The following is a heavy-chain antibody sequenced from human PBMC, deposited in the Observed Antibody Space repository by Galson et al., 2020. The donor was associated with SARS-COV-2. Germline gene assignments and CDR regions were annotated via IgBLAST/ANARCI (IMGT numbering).Heavy chain of an antibody. CDR3: ARDPDLLSSGHYSFNWFDP. V-gene: IGHV1-18*01. D-gene: IGHD3-22*01. CDR1: GYTFTNYG. Sequence: ASVKVSCKASGYTFTNYGISWVRQAPGRGLEWMGWISADSGKTNFAQKLQGRVTMTKDTSTNTAYMELRNLRSDDTAVYYCARDPDLLSSGHYSFNWFDPWGQGTLVTVSS. J-gene: IGHJ5*02. CDR2: ISADSGKT.